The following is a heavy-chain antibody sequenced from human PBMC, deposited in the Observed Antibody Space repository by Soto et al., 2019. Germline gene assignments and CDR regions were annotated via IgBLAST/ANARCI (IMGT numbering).Heavy chain of an antibody. V-gene: IGHV3-15*07. CDR3: TTDPNTQGYADLYYFDY. CDR1: GFTFSNAW. Sequence: GGSLRLSCAASGFTFSNAWMNWVRQAPGKGLEWVGRIKSKTDGGTTDYAAPVKGRFTISGDDSKNTLYLQMNSLKTEDTAVYYCTTDPNTQGYADLYYFDYWGQGTLVTVSS. D-gene: IGHD2-2*01. J-gene: IGHJ4*02. CDR2: IKSKTDGGTT.